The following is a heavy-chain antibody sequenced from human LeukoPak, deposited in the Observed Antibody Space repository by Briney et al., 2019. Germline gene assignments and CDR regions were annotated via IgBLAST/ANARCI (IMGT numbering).Heavy chain of an antibody. D-gene: IGHD3-10*01. CDR1: GFTFSSYW. J-gene: IGHJ4*02. CDR3: ARVILYGSGSYYIDY. CDR2: INQDGSEK. Sequence: GGSLRLSCAASGFTFSSYWMSWVRQAPGKGLEWVAHINQDGSEKYYVDSVKGRFTISRDNAKNSLYLQMNSLRAEDTAVYYCARVILYGSGSYYIDYWGQGTLGTVSS. V-gene: IGHV3-7*03.